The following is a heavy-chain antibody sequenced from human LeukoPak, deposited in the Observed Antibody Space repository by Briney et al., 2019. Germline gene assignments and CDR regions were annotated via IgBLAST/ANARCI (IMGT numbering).Heavy chain of an antibody. Sequence: SETLSLTCTVSGYSISSGYYWSWIRPPAGKGLEWIGRIYTSGSTTYNPSLKSRVTMSVDTSKNQFSLKLSSVTAADTAVYYCARDSGSLDYPGAFDIWGQGTMVTVSS. V-gene: IGHV4-4*07. CDR1: GYSISSGYY. J-gene: IGHJ3*02. CDR2: IYTSGST. D-gene: IGHD4-11*01. CDR3: ARDSGSLDYPGAFDI.